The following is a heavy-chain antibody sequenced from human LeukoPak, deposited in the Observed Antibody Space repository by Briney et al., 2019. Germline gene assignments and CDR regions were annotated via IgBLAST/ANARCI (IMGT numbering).Heavy chain of an antibody. CDR3: AREYSSGWITDY. Sequence: PGGSLRLSCAASGFTFSSYWMTWVRHAPGKGLVWVSRINNDGSYTTYADAVKGRFTISRDNAKNTLYLQMNSLRAEDTAVYDCAREYSSGWITDYGGEGTLVTVSS. J-gene: IGHJ4*02. V-gene: IGHV3-74*01. CDR1: GFTFSSYW. D-gene: IGHD6-19*01. CDR2: INNDGSYT.